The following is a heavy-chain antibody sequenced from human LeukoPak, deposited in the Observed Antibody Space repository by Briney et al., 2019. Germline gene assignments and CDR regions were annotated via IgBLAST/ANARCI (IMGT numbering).Heavy chain of an antibody. CDR2: IIGGGGST. CDR1: GFPFSSHG. Sequence: GGSLRLSCAASGFPFSSHGMSWVRQAPGKGLEWVSGIIGGGGSTYYADSVKGRFTISGDNSRNTLFLQMNSLRAEDTAVYYCAKEGKTRNWNYYQAKAVYWGQGTLVAVSS. CDR3: AKEGKTRNWNYYQAKAVY. V-gene: IGHV3-23*01. J-gene: IGHJ4*02. D-gene: IGHD1-7*01.